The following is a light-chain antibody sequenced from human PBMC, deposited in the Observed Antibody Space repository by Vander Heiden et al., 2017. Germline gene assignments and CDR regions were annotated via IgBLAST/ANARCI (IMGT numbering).Light chain of an antibody. V-gene: IGLV1-40*01. J-gene: IGLJ3*02. CDR3: QSYDSSLSWV. CDR1: SSPIGAGYD. CDR2: GKS. Sequence: QSVLTQPPSVSGAPGQRVTISCPGISSPIGAGYDVHWYQQLPGTAPKLLIYGKSNRPSGVPDRFSGSKSGTSAALAITGLQAEDEADYYCQSYDSSLSWVFGGGTKLTGL.